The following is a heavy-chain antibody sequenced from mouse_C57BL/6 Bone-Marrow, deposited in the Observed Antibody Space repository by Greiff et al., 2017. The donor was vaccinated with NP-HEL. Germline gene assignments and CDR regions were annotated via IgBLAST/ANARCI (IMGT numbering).Heavy chain of an antibody. CDR1: GFTFNTYA. D-gene: IGHD1-1*01. CDR3: VRGYYGSSPYWYFDV. CDR2: IRSKSSNYAT. J-gene: IGHJ1*03. V-gene: IGHV10-3*01. Sequence: EVQVVESGGGLVQPKGSLKLSCAASGFTFNTYAMHWVRQAPGTGLEWVARIRSKSSNYATYYADSVKDRFTISRDDSQSMLYLQMNNLKTEDTAMYYCVRGYYGSSPYWYFDVWGTGTTVTVSS.